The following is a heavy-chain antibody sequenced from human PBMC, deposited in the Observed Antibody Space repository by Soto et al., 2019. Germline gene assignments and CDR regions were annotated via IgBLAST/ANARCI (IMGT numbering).Heavy chain of an antibody. CDR1: GYTFTSYG. J-gene: IGHJ6*02. CDR3: AREGDYYDSSGYSAYYYYYGMDA. D-gene: IGHD3-22*01. CDR2: ISAYNGNT. V-gene: IGHV1-18*01. Sequence: QVQLVQSGAEVKKPGASVKVSCKASGYTFTSYGISWVRQAPGQGLEWMGWISAYNGNTNYAQKLQGRVTMTTDTSTSTADMELRSLRSDDTAVYYCAREGDYYDSSGYSAYYYYYGMDAWGQGTTVTVSS.